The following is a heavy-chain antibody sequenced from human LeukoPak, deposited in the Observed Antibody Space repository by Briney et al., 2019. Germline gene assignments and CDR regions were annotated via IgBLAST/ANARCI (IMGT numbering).Heavy chain of an antibody. J-gene: IGHJ3*02. V-gene: IGHV3-9*01. D-gene: IGHD3-16*01. Sequence: GRSLRLSCAASGFTFDDYAMHWVRQAPGKGLEWVSGISWNSGSIGYADSVKGRFTISRDNAKNSLYLQMNSLRAEDTALYYCAKDLYGLAFDIWGQGTMVTVSS. CDR1: GFTFDDYA. CDR3: AKDLYGLAFDI. CDR2: ISWNSGSI.